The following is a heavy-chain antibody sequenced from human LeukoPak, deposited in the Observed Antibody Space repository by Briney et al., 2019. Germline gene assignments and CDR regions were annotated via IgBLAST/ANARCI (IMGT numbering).Heavy chain of an antibody. CDR2: IIPIFGTA. Sequence: SVKVSCKASGGTFSSYAISWVRQAPGQGLEWVGGIIPIFGTANYAQKFQGRVTITADESTSTAYMELSSLRSEDTAVYYCASNDYSSIRRFDPWGQGTLVTVSS. CDR1: GGTFSSYA. V-gene: IGHV1-69*01. J-gene: IGHJ5*02. CDR3: ASNDYSSIRRFDP. D-gene: IGHD4-11*01.